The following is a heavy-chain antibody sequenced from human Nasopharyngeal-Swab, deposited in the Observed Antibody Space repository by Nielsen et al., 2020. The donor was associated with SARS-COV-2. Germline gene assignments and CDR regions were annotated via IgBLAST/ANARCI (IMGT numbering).Heavy chain of an antibody. J-gene: IGHJ4*02. V-gene: IGHV3-23*03. D-gene: IGHD6-19*01. Sequence: VRQAPGKGLEWVSVIYSGGSSTYYADSVKGRFTISRDNSKNTLYLQMNSLRAEDTAVYYCAKLIAVTGTDDYWGQGTLVTVSS. CDR2: IYSGGSST. CDR3: AKLIAVTGTDDY.